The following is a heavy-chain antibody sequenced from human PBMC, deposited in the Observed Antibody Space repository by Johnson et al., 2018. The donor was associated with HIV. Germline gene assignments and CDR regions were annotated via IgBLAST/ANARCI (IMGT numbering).Heavy chain of an antibody. Sequence: EVQLVESGGGLVQPGGSLRLSCAASGFTLSNYWMAWVRQAPGKGLEWVADIRQDGNEKYYADSVKGRFTISRDNSKNTLYLQMNGLRAEDTAVYYCARDNEVTNAFDIWGQGTMVTVSS. CDR2: IRQDGNEK. CDR3: ARDNEVTNAFDI. CDR1: GFTLSNYW. J-gene: IGHJ3*02. D-gene: IGHD4-11*01. V-gene: IGHV3-7*01.